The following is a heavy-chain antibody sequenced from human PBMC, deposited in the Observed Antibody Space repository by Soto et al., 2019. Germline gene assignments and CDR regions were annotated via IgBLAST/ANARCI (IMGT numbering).Heavy chain of an antibody. CDR1: GFVFSHYA. CDR2: VSENGDYT. D-gene: IGHD6-19*01. Sequence: EVQLLESGGGLVQPGGSLTVSCAASGFVFSHYAMTWVRQAPGKGLEWVSTVSENGDYTSYADSVKGRFTISRDKSKNTVFVQMNSLRAEDTAVYYCARRTAVRNFGYWGQGTLVTVSS. J-gene: IGHJ4*02. V-gene: IGHV3-23*01. CDR3: ARRTAVRNFGY.